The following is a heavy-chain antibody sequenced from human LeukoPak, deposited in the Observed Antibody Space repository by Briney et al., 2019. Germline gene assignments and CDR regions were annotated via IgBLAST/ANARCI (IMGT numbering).Heavy chain of an antibody. V-gene: IGHV3-23*01. CDR2: ISGSGGST. CDR1: GFTFSSYG. J-gene: IGHJ4*02. D-gene: IGHD3-22*01. Sequence: PGGTLRLSCGASGFTFSSYGMSWVRQAPGKGLEWVSGISGSGGSTYYADSVKGRFTISRDNSKNTLYLQMNSLRAEDTAVYYCAKDVYYYDSSGYLDYWGQGTLVTVSS. CDR3: AKDVYYYDSSGYLDY.